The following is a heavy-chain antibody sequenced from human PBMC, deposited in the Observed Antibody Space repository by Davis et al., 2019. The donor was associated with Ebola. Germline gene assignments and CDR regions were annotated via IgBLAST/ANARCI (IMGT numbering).Heavy chain of an antibody. CDR1: GFTFSNAW. J-gene: IGHJ4*02. D-gene: IGHD2-21*01. CDR2: ISASGDAT. V-gene: IGHV3-23*01. CDR3: ARRGAGGYWWGAFDY. Sequence: GESLKISCAASGFTFSNAWMSWVRQAPGKGLEWVSAISASGDATYYADSVKGRFTISSDHSKNMLSLQMNSLRAEDAAIYYCARRGAGGYWWGAFDYWGQGTLVTVSS.